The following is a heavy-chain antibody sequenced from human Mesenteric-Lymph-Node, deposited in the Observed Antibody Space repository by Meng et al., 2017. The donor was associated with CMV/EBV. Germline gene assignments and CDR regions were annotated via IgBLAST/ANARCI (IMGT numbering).Heavy chain of an antibody. CDR1: GYTFIDYY. D-gene: IGHD3-9*01. V-gene: IGHV1-2*06. CDR2: INPKTGGR. J-gene: IGHJ4*02. CDR3: ARDRDTDWYSPFDY. Sequence: QVQLVQSGAEVKKPVASVRVYCKASGYTFIDYYINWVRQAHGQGLEWMGRINPKTGGRSYAQNFQGRVTMTRDTSINTAYMEVNRLNSDDTAMYYCARDRDTDWYSPFDYWGPGTLVTVSS.